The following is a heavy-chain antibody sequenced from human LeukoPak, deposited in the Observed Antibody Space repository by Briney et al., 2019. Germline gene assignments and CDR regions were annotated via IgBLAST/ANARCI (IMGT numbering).Heavy chain of an antibody. CDR3: AREFCSGGSCPFQH. CDR1: GFTFSGSW. CDR2: VNSDGSDT. J-gene: IGHJ1*01. Sequence: PGGSLILSCAASGFTFSGSWMHWVRHAPGKELVWVSRVNSDGSDTSYADSVKGRFTISRDNAKNTLYLQMNSLRAEDTAVYYCAREFCSGGSCPFQHWGQGTLVTVSS. V-gene: IGHV3-74*01. D-gene: IGHD2-15*01.